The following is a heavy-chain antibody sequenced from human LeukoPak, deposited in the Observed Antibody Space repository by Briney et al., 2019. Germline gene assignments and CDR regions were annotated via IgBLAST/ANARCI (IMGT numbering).Heavy chain of an antibody. Sequence: PGGSLRLSCAASGFAFNNYAMNCVRQAPGKGLEWVSVITSSGSTYYADSVKGRFTISRDNSKNTQYLQMNSLRAEDTAVYYCARGMAVQRGRRGRGFEPWGQGTLVTVSS. CDR2: ITSSGST. D-gene: IGHD1-1*01. J-gene: IGHJ5*02. CDR3: ARGMAVQRGRRGRGFEP. CDR1: GFAFNNYA. V-gene: IGHV3-23*01.